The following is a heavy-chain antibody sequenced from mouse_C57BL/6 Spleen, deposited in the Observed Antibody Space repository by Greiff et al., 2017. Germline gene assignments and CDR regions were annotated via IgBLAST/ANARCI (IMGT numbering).Heavy chain of an antibody. V-gene: IGHV1-52*01. CDR3: ARGYDYDAYAMDY. D-gene: IGHD2-4*01. J-gene: IGHJ4*01. CDR2: IDPSDSET. CDR1: GYTFTSYW. Sequence: QVQLQQPGAELVRPESSVKLSCKASGYTFTSYWMHWVKQRPIQGLEWIGNIDPSDSETHYNQKFKDKATLTVDKSSSTAYMQLSSLTSEDSAVYYCARGYDYDAYAMDYWGQGTSVTVSS.